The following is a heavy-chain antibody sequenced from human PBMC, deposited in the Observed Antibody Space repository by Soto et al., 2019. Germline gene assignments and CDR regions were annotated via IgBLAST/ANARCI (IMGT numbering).Heavy chain of an antibody. CDR2: IIPIFGTA. CDR3: AREAHYGDSTFDAFDI. CDR1: GGTFSSYA. D-gene: IGHD4-17*01. V-gene: IGHV1-69*13. Sequence: GASVKVSCKASGGTFSSYAISWVRQAPGQRLEWKGGIIPIFGTANYAQKFQGRVTITADESTSTAYMELSSLRSEDTAVYYCAREAHYGDSTFDAFDIWGQGTMVTVSS. J-gene: IGHJ3*02.